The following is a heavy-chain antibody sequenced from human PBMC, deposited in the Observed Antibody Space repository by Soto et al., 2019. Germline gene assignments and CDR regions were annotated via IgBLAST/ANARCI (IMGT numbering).Heavy chain of an antibody. CDR1: GGSISSSSYY. V-gene: IGHV4-39*02. D-gene: IGHD6-6*01. CDR2: IYYSGST. J-gene: IGHJ4*02. CDR3: AARPEAPL. Sequence: PSETLSLTCTVSGGSISSSSYYWGWIRQPPGKGLEWIGSIYYSGSTYYNPSLKSRVTISVDKSKNHFSLELNSVTAADTAVYYCAARPEAPLWAQGTLVTVSS.